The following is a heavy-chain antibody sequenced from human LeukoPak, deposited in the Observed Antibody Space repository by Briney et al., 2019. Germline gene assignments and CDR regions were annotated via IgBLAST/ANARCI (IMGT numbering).Heavy chain of an antibody. CDR1: GGSFSGYY. V-gene: IGHV4-34*01. J-gene: IGHJ5*02. D-gene: IGHD5/OR15-5a*01. CDR2: IHHSGST. CDR3: ARPNRRGLPSRPNWFAP. Sequence: SETLSLTCAVYGGSFSGYYWGWIRQPPGKGLEWIGEIHHSGSTYYNPSLKSRVTISVDTSRTRFSLKLTSVTAADTAVYYCARPNRRGLPSRPNWFAPCGQGTLVTVSS.